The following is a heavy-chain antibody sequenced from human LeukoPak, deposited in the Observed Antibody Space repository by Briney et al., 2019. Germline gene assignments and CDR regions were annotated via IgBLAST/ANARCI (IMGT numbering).Heavy chain of an antibody. J-gene: IGHJ6*03. CDR1: GYTFTSSE. CDR3: ARGALYCSGGSCFLGYYYYYYYMDV. D-gene: IGHD2-15*01. CDR2: LNPNSGNT. Sequence: ASVKVSCKASGYTFTSSEIHWVRQAPGQGLEWMGWLNPNSGNTGYAQKFQGRVTFTRESSTSTAYMEVTRLRSEDTAVYYCARGALYCSGGSCFLGYYYYYYYMDVWGKGTTVTVSS. V-gene: IGHV1-8*03.